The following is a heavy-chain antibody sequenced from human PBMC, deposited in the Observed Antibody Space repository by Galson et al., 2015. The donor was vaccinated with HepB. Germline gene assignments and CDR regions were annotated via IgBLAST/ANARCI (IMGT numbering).Heavy chain of an antibody. V-gene: IGHV3-9*01. CDR2: ISGIRGTI. CDR3: AKNRGTVTDAFDI. D-gene: IGHD4-17*01. Sequence: SLRLPCAASGFTFDDYAMHWVRQAPGEGLEWVSGISGIRGTIGYADSVKGRFTISRDNAKNSLYLQMNSLRTEDTALYYCAKNRGTVTDAFDIWGQGTMVTVSS. CDR1: GFTFDDYA. J-gene: IGHJ3*02.